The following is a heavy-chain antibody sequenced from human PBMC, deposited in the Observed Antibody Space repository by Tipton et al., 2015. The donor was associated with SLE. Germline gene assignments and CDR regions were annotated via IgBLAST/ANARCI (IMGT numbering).Heavy chain of an antibody. CDR2: IYYSGST. V-gene: IGHV4-61*08. D-gene: IGHD3-10*01. CDR1: GGSISGGGYY. Sequence: TLSLTCTVSGGSISGGGYYWSWIRQHPGKGLEWIGYIYYSGSTNYNPSLKSRVTISVDTSKNQFSLKLSSVTAADTAVYYCARDRYYGSGSLGSNYYYMDVWGKGTTVTVSS. J-gene: IGHJ6*03. CDR3: ARDRYYGSGSLGSNYYYMDV.